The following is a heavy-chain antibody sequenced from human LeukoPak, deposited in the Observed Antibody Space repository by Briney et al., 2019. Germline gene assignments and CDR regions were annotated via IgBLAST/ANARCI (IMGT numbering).Heavy chain of an antibody. V-gene: IGHV6-1*01. D-gene: IGHD3-10*01. CDR1: GDIVSGGSAG. CDR2: IYYRSKWYS. CDR3: TGGGLVRGTLHWFDP. J-gene: IGHJ5*02. Sequence: SQTLSLTCAICGDIVSGGSAGWNWIRQSPSRGLEWLGRIYYRSKWYSDYAISLKSRITINPDTSRNQFSLQLNSVTHDDTAVYYCTGGGLVRGTLHWFDPWGQGTLVTVSS.